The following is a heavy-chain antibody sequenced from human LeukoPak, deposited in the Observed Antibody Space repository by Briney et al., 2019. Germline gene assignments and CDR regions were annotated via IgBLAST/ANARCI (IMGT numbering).Heavy chain of an antibody. CDR1: GFTFSSYA. CDR3: AREVVEAHGGKPLGNAFDI. V-gene: IGHV1-69*05. D-gene: IGHD4-23*01. Sequence: SCAASGFTFSSYAISWVRKAPGQGLEWMGGIIPIFGTANYAQKFQGRVTIATDESTSTAYMELSSLRSEDTAVYYCAREVVEAHGGKPLGNAFDIWGQGTMVTVSS. CDR2: IIPIFGTA. J-gene: IGHJ3*02.